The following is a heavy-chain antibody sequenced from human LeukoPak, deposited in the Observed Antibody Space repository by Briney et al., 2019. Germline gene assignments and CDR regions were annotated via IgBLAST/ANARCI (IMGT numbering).Heavy chain of an antibody. CDR1: GGSFSGYY. Sequence: PSETLSLTCAVYGGSFSGYYWSWIRQPPGKGLEWIGEIDHSGSTNYNPSLKSRVTISVDTSKNQFSLKLSSVTAADTAVYYCARLGSMATRSRIDYWGQGTLVTVSS. J-gene: IGHJ4*02. CDR2: IDHSGST. D-gene: IGHD5-24*01. V-gene: IGHV4-34*01. CDR3: ARLGSMATRSRIDY.